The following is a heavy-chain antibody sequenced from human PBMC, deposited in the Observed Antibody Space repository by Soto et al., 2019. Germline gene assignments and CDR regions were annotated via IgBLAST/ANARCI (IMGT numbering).Heavy chain of an antibody. CDR1: GFTFSSYG. Sequence: PGGSLRLSCAASGFTFSSYGMHWVRQAPGKGLEWVAVIWYDGSNKYYADSAKGRFTISRDNSKNTLYLQMNSLRAEDTAVYYCARDLDTARVMDVWGQGTTVTVSS. V-gene: IGHV3-33*01. D-gene: IGHD5-18*01. CDR2: IWYDGSNK. CDR3: ARDLDTARVMDV. J-gene: IGHJ6*02.